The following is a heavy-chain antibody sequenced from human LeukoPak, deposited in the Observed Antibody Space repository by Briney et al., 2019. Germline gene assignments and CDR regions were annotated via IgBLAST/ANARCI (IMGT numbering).Heavy chain of an antibody. J-gene: IGHJ4*02. CDR1: GFTFSSYS. CDR3: ARAVFDY. Sequence: GGCLRLSCAASGFTFSSYSMNWVRQAPGKGLEWVSYISGSSSTIYYADSVKGRFTISRDNAKKSLYLQMNSLRVEDTAVYYCARAVFDYWGQGTLVTVSS. CDR2: ISGSSSTI. V-gene: IGHV3-48*04.